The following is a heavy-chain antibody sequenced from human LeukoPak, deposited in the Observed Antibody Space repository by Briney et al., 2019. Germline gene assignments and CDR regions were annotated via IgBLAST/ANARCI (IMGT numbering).Heavy chain of an antibody. CDR3: ARRYYDFWSGYREENWFDP. Sequence: SETLSLTCTVSGGSISSYYWSWIRQPPGKGLEWIGYIYYSGSTNYNPSLKSRVTISVDTSKNQFSLKLSSVTAADTAVYYCARRYYDFWSGYREENWFDPRGQGTLVTVSS. J-gene: IGHJ5*02. CDR2: IYYSGST. V-gene: IGHV4-59*08. CDR1: GGSISSYY. D-gene: IGHD3-3*01.